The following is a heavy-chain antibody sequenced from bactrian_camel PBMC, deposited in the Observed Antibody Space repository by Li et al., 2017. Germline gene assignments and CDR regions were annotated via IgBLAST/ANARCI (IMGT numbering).Heavy chain of an antibody. V-gene: IGHV3S53*01. CDR1: KSIYSISC. Sequence: HVQLVESGGGSVQAGGFLRLSCLASKSIYSISCMGWFRQPPGKERELVAFIDNDGTTNYADSVKGRFTISRDNAKNTLYLQLNSLKPEDTADYYCAAEADGLGPCRRDCNYWGQGTQVTVS. CDR2: IDNDGTT. J-gene: IGHJ4*01. CDR3: AAEADGLGPCRRDCNY. D-gene: IGHD1*01.